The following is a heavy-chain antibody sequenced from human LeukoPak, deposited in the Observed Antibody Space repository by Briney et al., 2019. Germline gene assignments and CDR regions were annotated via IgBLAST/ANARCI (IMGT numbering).Heavy chain of an antibody. Sequence: GESLKISCKGSGYSFTSYWIGWVRQMPGKGLEWMGIIYPGDSDTRYSPSFQGQVTISADKSISTAYLQWSSLRSEDTAVYYCARGTYSSGSDYWGQGTLVTVSS. CDR2: IYPGDSDT. CDR3: ARGTYSSGSDY. V-gene: IGHV5-51*01. D-gene: IGHD6-19*01. J-gene: IGHJ4*02. CDR1: GYSFTSYW.